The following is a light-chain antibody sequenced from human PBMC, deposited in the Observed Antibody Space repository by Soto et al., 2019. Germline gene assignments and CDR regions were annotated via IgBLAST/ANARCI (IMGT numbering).Light chain of an antibody. Sequence: DIQMTQSPSSLSASVGDRVTITCRASQGISNYLAWYQQKPGKVPKLLIYAASTLQSGVPSRFSGSGSGTDFTLTIRSLQPDDFANYYCQQYNSYSRTFGQGTKVDIK. V-gene: IGKV1-27*01. CDR3: QQYNSYSRT. CDR1: QGISNY. CDR2: AAS. J-gene: IGKJ1*01.